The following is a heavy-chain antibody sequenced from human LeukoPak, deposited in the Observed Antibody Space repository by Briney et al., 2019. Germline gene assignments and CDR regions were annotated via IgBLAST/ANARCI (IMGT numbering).Heavy chain of an antibody. Sequence: KPSETLSLTCTVSGGSISGYYWSWMRQPPGKGLEWIGYIYSSGSSNYNPSLKSRITISVDTSKNQFSLTLSSVTAADTAVFYCARVVGATKGFDYWGQGTLVTVSS. CDR3: ARVVGATKGFDY. D-gene: IGHD1-26*01. J-gene: IGHJ4*02. CDR2: IYSSGSS. V-gene: IGHV4-59*01. CDR1: GGSISGYY.